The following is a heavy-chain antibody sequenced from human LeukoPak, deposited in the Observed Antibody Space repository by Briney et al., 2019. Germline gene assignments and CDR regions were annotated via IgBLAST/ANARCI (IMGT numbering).Heavy chain of an antibody. CDR3: AKSFGPVIAAAGTGAD. CDR1: GFSFSNYA. Sequence: GGSLRLSRAASGFSFSNYAMSWVRQAPGKGLEWVSSINGGGGSTYHADSVEGRFTISRDNSKNTLYLQMNSLRVEDTAVYYCAKSFGPVIAAAGTGADWGQGTLVTVSS. V-gene: IGHV3-23*01. D-gene: IGHD6-13*01. J-gene: IGHJ4*02. CDR2: INGGGGST.